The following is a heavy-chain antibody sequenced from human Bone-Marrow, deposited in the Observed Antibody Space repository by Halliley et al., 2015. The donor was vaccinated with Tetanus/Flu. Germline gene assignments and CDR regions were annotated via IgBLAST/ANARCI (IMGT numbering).Heavy chain of an antibody. D-gene: IGHD3-10*01. CDR3: SRDPHPYGSGSFQV. V-gene: IGHV3-20*03. Sequence: SGINWNGGSTGYADSVKGRFPISRDNAKNSLYLQMNSLRAEDTALYYCSRDPHPYGSGSFQVWGQGTLVTVSS. CDR2: INWNGGST. J-gene: IGHJ4*02.